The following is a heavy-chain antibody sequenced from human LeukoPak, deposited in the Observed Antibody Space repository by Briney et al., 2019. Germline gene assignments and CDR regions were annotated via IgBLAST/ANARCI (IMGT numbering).Heavy chain of an antibody. J-gene: IGHJ4*02. D-gene: IGHD4-17*01. CDR1: GFTFDDYA. V-gene: IGHV3-9*01. Sequence: PGGSLRLSCAASGFTFDDYAMHWVRQAPGKGLEWVSGISWNSGSIGYADSVKGRFTISRDNAKNSLYLQVNSLRAEDTALYYCAKGTGDYEEYYFDYWGQGTLVTVSS. CDR2: ISWNSGSI. CDR3: AKGTGDYEEYYFDY.